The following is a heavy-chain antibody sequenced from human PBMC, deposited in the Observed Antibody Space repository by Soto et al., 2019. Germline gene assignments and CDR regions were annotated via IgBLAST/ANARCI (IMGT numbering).Heavy chain of an antibody. V-gene: IGHV3-73*02. J-gene: IGHJ6*02. CDR1: GFTLSGSA. CDR3: TTTKSPWIY. Sequence: EVQLVESGGGLVQPGGSLKLSCAASGFTLSGSAIHWVRQASGKGLEWVGRIRTKANNYATAFGASVKGSFTISRDDSKNTAYLQMNSLKIEDTAVYYYTTTKSPWIYWCQGTTVTVSS. D-gene: IGHD5-12*01. CDR2: IRTKANNYAT.